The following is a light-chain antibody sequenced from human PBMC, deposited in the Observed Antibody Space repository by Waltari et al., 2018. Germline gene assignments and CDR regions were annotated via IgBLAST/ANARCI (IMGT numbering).Light chain of an antibody. CDR2: RTS. J-gene: IGKJ3*01. Sequence: DIQMTQSPSSLSASVGDTVTITCQASQGIASNLNWYQQKSGEAPKLLIYRTSNMESGIPSRFRGSGSGTDFTLTISSLQPEDFATYYCQQGYPYPFTFGPGTKLDIK. V-gene: IGKV1-39*01. CDR3: QQGYPYPFT. CDR1: QGIASN.